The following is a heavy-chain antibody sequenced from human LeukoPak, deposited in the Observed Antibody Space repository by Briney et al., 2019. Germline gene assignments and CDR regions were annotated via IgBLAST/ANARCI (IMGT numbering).Heavy chain of an antibody. CDR2: IKQDGSEK. CDR1: GFTFSSYA. D-gene: IGHD3-22*01. V-gene: IGHV3-7*03. J-gene: IGHJ4*02. CDR3: ARGSYYYVY. Sequence: PGGSLRLSCAASGFTFSSYAMSWVRQAPGRGLEWVANIKQDGSEKYYVDSVKGRFTISRDNTKNSLYLQMNSLRAEDTAVYYCARGSYYYVYWGQGTLVTVSS.